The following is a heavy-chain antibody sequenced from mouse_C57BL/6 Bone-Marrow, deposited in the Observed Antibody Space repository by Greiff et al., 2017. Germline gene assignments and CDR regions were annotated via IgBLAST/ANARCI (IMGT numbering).Heavy chain of an antibody. J-gene: IGHJ3*01. CDR1: GFSLTSYG. CDR2: IWSDGST. V-gene: IGHV2-6-1*01. Sequence: VKLVESGPGLVAPSQSLSITCTVSGFSLTSYGVHWVRQPPGKGLEWLVVIWSDGSTTYNSALKSRLSISKDNSKSQVFLKMNSLQTDDTAMYYCARHYDYDVPLFAYWGQGTLVTVSA. D-gene: IGHD2-4*01. CDR3: ARHYDYDVPLFAY.